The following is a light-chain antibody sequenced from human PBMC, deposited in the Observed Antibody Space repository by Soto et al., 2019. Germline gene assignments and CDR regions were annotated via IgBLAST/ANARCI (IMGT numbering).Light chain of an antibody. CDR1: QRVGIN. J-gene: IGKJ5*01. Sequence: EIVMTQSPATLSVSPGETATLSCRASQRVGINLAWYQQKPGQAPRLLISDASNRATGIPARFSGSGSGADFTLTISSLEPEDFAVYYCQQRTNWPITFGQGTRLE. CDR3: QQRTNWPIT. CDR2: DAS. V-gene: IGKV3-11*01.